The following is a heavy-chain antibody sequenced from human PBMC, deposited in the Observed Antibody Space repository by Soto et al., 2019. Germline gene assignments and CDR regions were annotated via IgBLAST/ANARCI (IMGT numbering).Heavy chain of an antibody. CDR1: GFTVSNNY. V-gene: IGHV3-66*01. J-gene: IGHJ4*02. Sequence: EEQLVESGGDLVQPGGSLRLSCAASGFTVSNNYMSWVRQAPGKGLEWVSLIYSGGSTYYADSVKGRFTISRDSSKNTLYLQMNILRAEDTAMYYCAAYSHEGYWGQGTLVTISS. CDR3: AAYSHEGY. CDR2: IYSGGST. D-gene: IGHD3-16*01.